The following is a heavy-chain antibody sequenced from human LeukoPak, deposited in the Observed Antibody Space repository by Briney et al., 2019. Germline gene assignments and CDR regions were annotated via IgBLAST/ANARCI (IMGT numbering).Heavy chain of an antibody. CDR3: ARGKPWFGDY. D-gene: IGHD3-10*01. CDR1: GGSFSGYY. J-gene: IGHJ4*02. Sequence: SETLSLTCAVYGGSFSGYYWSWIRQPPGKGLEWIGSIYYSGSTYYNPSLKSRVTISVDTSKNQFSLKLSSVTAADTAVYYCARGKPWFGDYWGQGTLVTVSS. CDR2: IYYSGST. V-gene: IGHV4-34*01.